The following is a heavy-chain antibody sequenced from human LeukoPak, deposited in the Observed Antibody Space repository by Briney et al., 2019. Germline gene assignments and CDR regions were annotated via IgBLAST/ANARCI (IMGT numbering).Heavy chain of an antibody. CDR2: IYYSGST. Sequence: SETLSLTCTVSGGSISSNSYYWGWIRQPPEKGLDWIGSIYYSGSTYYNPSLKSRVTISVDTSKNQFSLKLSSVTAADTAMYYCARLPNSGSYLGHLDIWGQGTMVTVSS. V-gene: IGHV4-39*01. CDR3: ARLPNSGSYLGHLDI. J-gene: IGHJ3*02. CDR1: GGSISSNSYY. D-gene: IGHD1-26*01.